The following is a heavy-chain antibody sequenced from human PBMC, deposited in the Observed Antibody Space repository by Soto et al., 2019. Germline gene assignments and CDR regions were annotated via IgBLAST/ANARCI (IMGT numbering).Heavy chain of an antibody. CDR1: GGSINSGGNY. Sequence: SETLSLTCTVSGGSINSGGNYWCWVRQHPGKGLEWIGSIYYSGSTYYNPSLKSRVTISVDTSKNQFSLQLSSVTAADTAVYYCARHYLRSGVVATILSWFDPWGQGTLVTLSS. J-gene: IGHJ5*02. CDR3: ARHYLRSGVVATILSWFDP. D-gene: IGHD5-12*01. V-gene: IGHV4-39*01. CDR2: IYYSGST.